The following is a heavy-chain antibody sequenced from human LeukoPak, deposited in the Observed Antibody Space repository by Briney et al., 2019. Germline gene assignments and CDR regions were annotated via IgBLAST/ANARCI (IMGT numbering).Heavy chain of an antibody. CDR1: GYSISSGYY. CDR3: ARPRAYYYDSSGYYPRGSAYFDY. D-gene: IGHD3-22*01. V-gene: IGHV4-38-2*02. Sequence: SETLSLTCTVSGYSISSGYYWGWIRQPPGKGLEWIGSIYHSGSTNYNPSLKSRVTISVDTSKNQFSLKLSSVTAADTAVYYCARPRAYYYDSSGYYPRGSAYFDYWGQGTLVTVSS. J-gene: IGHJ4*02. CDR2: IYHSGST.